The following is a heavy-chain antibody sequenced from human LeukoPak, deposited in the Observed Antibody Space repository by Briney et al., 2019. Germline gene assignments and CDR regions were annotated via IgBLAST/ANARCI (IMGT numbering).Heavy chain of an antibody. CDR2: ISWNSGSI. V-gene: IGHV3-9*01. CDR3: AKIPSMVRGVLDY. CDR1: GFTFDDYA. D-gene: IGHD3-10*01. Sequence: GGSLRLSCAASGFTFDDYAMHWVRQAPGKGLEWVSGISWNSGSIGYADSVKGRFTISRDNAKNSLYLQMNSLRAEDTAVYYCAKIPSMVRGVLDYWGQGTLVTVSS. J-gene: IGHJ4*02.